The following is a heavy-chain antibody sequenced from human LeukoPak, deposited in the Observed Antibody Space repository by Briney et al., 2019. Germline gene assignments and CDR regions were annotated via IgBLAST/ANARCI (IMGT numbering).Heavy chain of an antibody. D-gene: IGHD3-16*01. V-gene: IGHV3-48*03. Sequence: QPGGSLRLXCAASGFTFSSYEMNWVRQAPGKGLEWISYISSSGTTRYYADSVKGRFTISRDNAKNSPYLQMNSLRAEDTAVYYCARDPAVSYDYVWGSFAGYWGQGTLVTVSS. CDR2: ISSSGTTR. J-gene: IGHJ4*02. CDR3: ARDPAVSYDYVWGSFAGY. CDR1: GFTFSSYE.